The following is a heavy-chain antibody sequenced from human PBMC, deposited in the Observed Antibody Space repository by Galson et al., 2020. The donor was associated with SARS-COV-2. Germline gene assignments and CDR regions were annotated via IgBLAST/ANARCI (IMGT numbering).Heavy chain of an antibody. CDR1: GGSISSGDYY. J-gene: IGHJ4*02. V-gene: IGHV4-61*08. D-gene: IGHD3-10*01. CDR2: IYYSGST. CDR3: ARSSITMVRGVPGYFDY. Sequence: ASETLSLTCTVSGGSISSGDYYWSWIRQPPGKGLEWIGYIYYSGSTNYNPSLKSRVTISVDTSKNQFSLKLSSVTAADTAVYYCARSSITMVRGVPGYFDYWGQGTLVTVSS.